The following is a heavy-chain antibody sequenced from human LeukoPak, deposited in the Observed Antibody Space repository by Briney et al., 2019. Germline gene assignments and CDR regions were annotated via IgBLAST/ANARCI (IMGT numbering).Heavy chain of an antibody. Sequence: GRSLRLSCAASGFTFSSYGMHWVRQAPGKGLEWVAVISYDGSNKYYADSVKGRFTISRDNSKNTLYLQMNSLRAEDTAVYYCAKEYSSSWYVLYYGMDVWGQGTTVTVSS. D-gene: IGHD6-13*01. CDR2: ISYDGSNK. J-gene: IGHJ6*02. CDR3: AKEYSSSWYVLYYGMDV. CDR1: GFTFSSYG. V-gene: IGHV3-30*18.